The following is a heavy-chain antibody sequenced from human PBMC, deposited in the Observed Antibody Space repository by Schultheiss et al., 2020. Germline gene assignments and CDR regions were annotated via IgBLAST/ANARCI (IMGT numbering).Heavy chain of an antibody. D-gene: IGHD3-3*01. J-gene: IGHJ4*02. CDR2: ISYDGSNK. CDR1: GFTFSSYG. CDR3: AKDRRFLEWLPRGYFDY. Sequence: WGSLRLSCAASGFTFSSYGMHWVRQAPGKGLEWVAVISYDGSNKYYADSVKGRFTISRDNSKNTLYLQMNSLRAEDTAVYYCAKDRRFLEWLPRGYFDYWGQGTLVTVSS. V-gene: IGHV3-30*18.